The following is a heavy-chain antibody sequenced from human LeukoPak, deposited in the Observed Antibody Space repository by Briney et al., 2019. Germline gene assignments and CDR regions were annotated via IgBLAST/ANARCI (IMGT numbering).Heavy chain of an antibody. J-gene: IGHJ4*02. Sequence: GGSLRLSCAASGFTFSSYAMSWVRQAPGKGLEWVSAISGSGGSTYYADSVKGRFTISRDNAKNSLYLQMNSLRAEDTAVYYCARESTVTTIDYWGQGTLVTVSS. D-gene: IGHD4-17*01. CDR2: ISGSGGST. CDR1: GFTFSSYA. V-gene: IGHV3-23*01. CDR3: ARESTVTTIDY.